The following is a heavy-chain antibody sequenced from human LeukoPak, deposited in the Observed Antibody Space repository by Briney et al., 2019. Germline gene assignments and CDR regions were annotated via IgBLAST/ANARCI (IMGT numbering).Heavy chain of an antibody. Sequence: GGSLRLSFAASGFTFHHYIMNWVRRAPGKGLEWVSGIGGGDGTYYADSIKGRFTISRDNSKNTLFLQMNSLRAEDTAVYYCAKDGYGTSDYWGQGTLVTVSS. CDR3: AKDGYGTSDY. J-gene: IGHJ4*02. CDR1: GFTFHHYI. D-gene: IGHD2-2*03. CDR2: IGGGDGT. V-gene: IGHV3-23*01.